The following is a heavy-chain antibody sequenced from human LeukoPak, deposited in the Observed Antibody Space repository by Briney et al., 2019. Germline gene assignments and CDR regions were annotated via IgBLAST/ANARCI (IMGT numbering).Heavy chain of an antibody. CDR3: ARGYSSSYRIDY. V-gene: IGHV1-46*01. Sequence: AASVKVSCKASGYTFTNYYMHWVRQAPGQGLEWMGVINPSGDSTRYEQKFQDRVTMTRETSTRTVYMELSSLRSEDTAVYYCARGYSSSYRIDYWGQGTPVTVSS. CDR1: GYTFTNYY. CDR2: INPSGDST. J-gene: IGHJ4*02. D-gene: IGHD6-19*01.